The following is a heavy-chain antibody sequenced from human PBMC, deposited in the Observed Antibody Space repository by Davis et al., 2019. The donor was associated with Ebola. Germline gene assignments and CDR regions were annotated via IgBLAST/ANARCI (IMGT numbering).Heavy chain of an antibody. CDR3: AREIRRDGYNLSGFGYYFDY. V-gene: IGHV4-59*01. CDR2: IHYSGGT. J-gene: IGHJ4*02. CDR1: GGRIISYS. D-gene: IGHD5-24*01. Sequence: MPGGSLRLSCTVSGGRIISYSWSWIRQPPGKGLEWIGYIHYSGGTNYNPSLRSRVTISVDTSKNQFSLKLSSVTAADTAVYYCAREIRRDGYNLSGFGYYFDYWGQGTLVTASS.